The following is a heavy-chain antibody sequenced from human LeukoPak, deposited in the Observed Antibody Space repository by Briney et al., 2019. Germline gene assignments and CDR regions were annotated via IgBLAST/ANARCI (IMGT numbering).Heavy chain of an antibody. V-gene: IGHV1-69*13. CDR1: GGTFSSYA. CDR3: AGSGYSYGYY. D-gene: IGHD5-18*01. CDR2: IIPIFGTA. J-gene: IGHJ4*02. Sequence: GASVKVSCKASGGTFSSYAISWVRQAPGQGLEWVGGIIPIFGTANYAQKFQGRVTITADESTSTAYMELSSLRSEDTAVYYCAGSGYSYGYYWGQGTLVTVSS.